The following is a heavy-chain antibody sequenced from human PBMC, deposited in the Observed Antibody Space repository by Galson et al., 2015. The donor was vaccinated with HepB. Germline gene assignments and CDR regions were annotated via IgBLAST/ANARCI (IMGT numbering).Heavy chain of an antibody. CDR2: IIPIFHTA. CDR1: GGTFSSYA. Sequence: SVKVSCKASGGTFSSYAITWVRQAPGQGLEWMGGIIPIFHTANYAQKFQGRVTITADESTSTAYMELSSLRSDDTAVYYCARQYNRNDGGPGYFDYWGQGTLVTVSS. V-gene: IGHV1-69*13. J-gene: IGHJ4*02. CDR3: ARQYNRNDGGPGYFDY. D-gene: IGHD1-1*01.